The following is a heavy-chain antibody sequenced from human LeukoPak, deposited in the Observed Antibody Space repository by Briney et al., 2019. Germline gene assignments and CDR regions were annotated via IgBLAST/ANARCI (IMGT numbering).Heavy chain of an antibody. CDR3: ARDMVRGVIMLDY. CDR1: GGTFSSYA. V-gene: IGHV1-69*04. D-gene: IGHD3-10*01. CDR2: IIPILGIA. Sequence: SVKVSCKASGGTFSSYAISWVRQAPGQGLEWMGRIIPILGIANYAQQFQGRVTITADKSTSTAYMELSSLRSEDTAVYYCARDMVRGVIMLDYWGQGTLVTVSS. J-gene: IGHJ4*02.